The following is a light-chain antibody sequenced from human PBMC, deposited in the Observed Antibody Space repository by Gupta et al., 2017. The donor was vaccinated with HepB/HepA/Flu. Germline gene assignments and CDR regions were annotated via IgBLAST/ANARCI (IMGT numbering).Light chain of an antibody. CDR3: RQHNDWPLT. Sequence: EIVLTQSPATLSLSPGERATLSCWASQSVCSNLAWYQQKLGQAPRLLMYGSSNRAAGIHARFSGSGSATDFTLTISRLVPEDFAVYYCRQHNDWPLTFGGGTKVEI. J-gene: IGKJ4*01. CDR2: GSS. CDR1: QSVCSN. V-gene: IGKV3-11*01.